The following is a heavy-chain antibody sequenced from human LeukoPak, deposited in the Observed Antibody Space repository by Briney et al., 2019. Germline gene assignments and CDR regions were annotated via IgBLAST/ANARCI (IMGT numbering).Heavy chain of an antibody. V-gene: IGHV3-30-3*01. J-gene: IGHJ6*02. CDR1: GFTFSSYA. Sequence: HPGGSLRLSCAASGFTFSSYAMHWVRQAPGKGLEWVAVISYDGSNKYYADSVKGRFTISRDNSKNTLYLQMNSLRAEDTAVYYCANQGTSSHYYYGMDVWGQGTTVTVSS. CDR3: ANQGTSSHYYYGMDV. CDR2: ISYDGSNK. D-gene: IGHD2-2*01.